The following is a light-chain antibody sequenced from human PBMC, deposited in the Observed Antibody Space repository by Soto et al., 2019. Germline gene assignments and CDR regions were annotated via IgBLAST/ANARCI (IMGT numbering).Light chain of an antibody. CDR3: SSYTSRSTLYV. Sequence: QSVLTQPASVSGSPGQSITISCTGTSSDLAIYNYVSWYQQQPGKAPKLMIYQVTNRPSGVSNRFSGSRSGNTASLTISGLQADDEGYYYCSSYTSRSTLYVFGTGTKVTVL. V-gene: IGLV2-14*01. J-gene: IGLJ1*01. CDR1: SSDLAIYNY. CDR2: QVT.